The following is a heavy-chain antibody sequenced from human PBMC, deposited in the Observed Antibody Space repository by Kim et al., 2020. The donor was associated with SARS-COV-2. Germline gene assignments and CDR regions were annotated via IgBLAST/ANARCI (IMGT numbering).Heavy chain of an antibody. J-gene: IGHJ6*02. D-gene: IGHD6-13*01. V-gene: IGHV1-18*01. CDR3: ARGPAAAGLYYYGVDV. CDR2: ISAYNGNT. CDR1: GYTFTSYG. Sequence: GSVKVSCKASGYTFTSYGISWVRQAPGQGLEWMGWISAYNGNTNYAQKLQGRVTMTTDTSTSTAYMELRSLRSDDTAVYYCARGPAAAGLYYYGVDVWGQGTTVTVSS.